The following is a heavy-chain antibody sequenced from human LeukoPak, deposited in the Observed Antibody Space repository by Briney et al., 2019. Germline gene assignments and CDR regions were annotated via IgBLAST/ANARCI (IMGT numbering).Heavy chain of an antibody. CDR1: GGSITSDY. D-gene: IGHD1-26*01. Sequence: LETLSLTCTVSGGSITSDYWSWIRQPPGKGLEWIGYMYYSGSTNYNPSLKSRVTISVDTSKNQFSLKLSSVTAADTAVYYCASRGSFGYFDYWGQGTLVTVSS. CDR3: ASRGSFGYFDY. V-gene: IGHV4-59*08. J-gene: IGHJ4*02. CDR2: MYYSGST.